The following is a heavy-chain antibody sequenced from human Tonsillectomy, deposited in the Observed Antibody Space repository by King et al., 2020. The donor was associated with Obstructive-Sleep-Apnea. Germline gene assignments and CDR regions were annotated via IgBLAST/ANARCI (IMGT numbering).Heavy chain of an antibody. CDR3: ARDEDRYNSGWYPL. Sequence: QVQLVESGGGVVQPGRSLRLSCAASGFTFSFYAMHWVRQAPGKGLEWVAVISYDGTNKYYADSVKGRLPISRDNSKNTLYLQMNSLRPEDTAVYYCARDEDRYNSGWYPLWGQGTLVTVSS. J-gene: IGHJ1*01. D-gene: IGHD6-13*01. CDR2: ISYDGTNK. CDR1: GFTFSFYA. V-gene: IGHV3-30*04.